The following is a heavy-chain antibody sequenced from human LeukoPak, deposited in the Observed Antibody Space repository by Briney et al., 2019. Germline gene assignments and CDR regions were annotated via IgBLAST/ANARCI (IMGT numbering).Heavy chain of an antibody. Sequence: SGTLSPTCAVSGGSISSSKWWSWVRPPPGEGLEWIGGNYHSGSTNYNPSLKSRVTISVDKSKNQFSLKLSSVTAADTAVYYCARGRVRGVIITPYYYYGMDVWGKGTTVTVSS. J-gene: IGHJ6*04. CDR3: ARGRVRGVIITPYYYYGMDV. CDR2: NYHSGST. V-gene: IGHV4-4*02. CDR1: GGSISSSKW. D-gene: IGHD3-10*01.